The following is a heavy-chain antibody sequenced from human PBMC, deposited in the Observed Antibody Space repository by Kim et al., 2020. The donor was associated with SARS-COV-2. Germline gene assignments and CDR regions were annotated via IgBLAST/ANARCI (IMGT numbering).Heavy chain of an antibody. CDR3: ARPPVKYSSYWFDP. Sequence: ADSVKGRLTNSRENGKNPLYLQMNSLRAEDTAGYYCARPPVKYSSYWFDPWGQGTLVTVSS. D-gene: IGHD4-17*01. J-gene: IGHJ5*02. V-gene: IGHV3-74*01.